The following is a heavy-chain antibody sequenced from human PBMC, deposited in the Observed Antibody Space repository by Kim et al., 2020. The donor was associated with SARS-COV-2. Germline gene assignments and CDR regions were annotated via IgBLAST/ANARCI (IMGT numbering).Heavy chain of an antibody. J-gene: IGHJ6*02. D-gene: IGHD4-4*01. CDR1: GYTLTELS. CDR3: ATSEEGIPTTTYGMDV. CDR2: FDPEDGET. V-gene: IGHV1-24*01. Sequence: ASVKVSCKVSGYTLTELSMHWVRQAPGKGLEWMGGFDPEDGETIYAQKFQGRVTMTEDTSTDTAYMELSSLRSEDTAVYYCATSEEGIPTTTYGMDVWGQGTTVTVSS.